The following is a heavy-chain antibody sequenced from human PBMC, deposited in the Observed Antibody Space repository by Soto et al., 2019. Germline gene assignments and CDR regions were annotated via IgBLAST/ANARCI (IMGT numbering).Heavy chain of an antibody. CDR1: GGSFSGYY. J-gene: IGHJ4*02. D-gene: IGHD5-18*01. Sequence: SETLSLTCAVYGGSFSGYYWSWIRQPPGKGLEWIGEINHSGSTNYNPSLKSRVTISVDTSKNQFSLKLSSVTAADTAVYYCARGGVIGYSYGYIYWGQGTLVTVSS. CDR2: INHSGST. CDR3: ARGGVIGYSYGYIY. V-gene: IGHV4-34*01.